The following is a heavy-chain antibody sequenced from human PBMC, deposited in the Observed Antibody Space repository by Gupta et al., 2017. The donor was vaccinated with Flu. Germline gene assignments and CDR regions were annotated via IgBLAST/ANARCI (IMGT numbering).Heavy chain of an antibody. J-gene: IGHJ4*02. D-gene: IGHD2-15*01. V-gene: IGHV1-2*02. CDR1: GYTFTGYY. CDR2: INPNSGGT. Sequence: QVQLVQSGAEVKKPGASVKVSCKASGYTFTGYYMHWVRQAPGQGLEWMGWINPNSGGTNYAQKFQGRVTMTRDTSISTAYMELSRLRSDDTAVYYCARDLSGGSCYSCFSYWGQGTLVTVSS. CDR3: ARDLSGGSCYSCFSY.